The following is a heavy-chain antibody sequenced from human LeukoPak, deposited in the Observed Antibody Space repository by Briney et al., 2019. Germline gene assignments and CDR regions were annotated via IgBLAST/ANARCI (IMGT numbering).Heavy chain of an antibody. CDR2: IIPIFGTA. V-gene: IGHV1-69*13. Sequence: GASVKVSCKASGGTFSIYAISWVRQAPGQGLEWMGGIIPIFGTANYAQKFQGRVTITADESTSTAYMELSSLRSEDTAVYYCARNTKYYYDSSGYFGFFAYWGQGTLVTVSS. J-gene: IGHJ4*02. D-gene: IGHD3-22*01. CDR1: GGTFSIYA. CDR3: ARNTKYYYDSSGYFGFFAY.